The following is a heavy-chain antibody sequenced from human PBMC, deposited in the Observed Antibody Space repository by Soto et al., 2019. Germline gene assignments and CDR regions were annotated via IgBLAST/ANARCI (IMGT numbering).Heavy chain of an antibody. J-gene: IGHJ5*02. CDR2: RSGYHGDT. V-gene: IGHV1-18*01. CDR1: GYSLRNYA. CDR3: ARVDSPSATRGWFDA. D-gene: IGHD2-15*01. Sequence: QVQLVQAGPEVKKPGASVRVSCNASGYSLRNYAFAWVRQAPAQGLEWMAWRSGYHGDTQYAPKFQGRGSLPTDTSACTAYMDLSTVTSDDTDVYYCARVDSPSATRGWFDAWGQGTLVTVSS.